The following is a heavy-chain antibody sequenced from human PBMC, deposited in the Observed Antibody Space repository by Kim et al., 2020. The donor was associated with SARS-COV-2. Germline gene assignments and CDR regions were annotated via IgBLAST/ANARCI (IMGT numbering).Heavy chain of an antibody. V-gene: IGHV3-48*02. CDR1: GFTFSSYS. CDR2: ISSSSSTI. D-gene: IGHD3-10*01. CDR3: ARDYYGSGSYYGMDV. J-gene: IGHJ6*02. Sequence: GGSLRLSCAASGFTFSSYSMNWVRQAPGKGLEWVSYISSSSSTIYYADSVKGRFTISRDNAKNSLYLQMNSLRDEDTAVYYCARDYYGSGSYYGMDVWGQGTTVTVSS.